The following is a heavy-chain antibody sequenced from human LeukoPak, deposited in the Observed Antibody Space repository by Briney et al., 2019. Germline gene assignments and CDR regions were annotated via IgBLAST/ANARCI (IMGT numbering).Heavy chain of an antibody. CDR2: IYHTGST. CDR1: GGSISSSSYY. J-gene: IGHJ4*02. D-gene: IGHD1-26*01. CDR3: ARVWEPKGTGTYYFDY. V-gene: IGHV4-39*02. Sequence: SETLSLTCTVSGGSISSSSYYWAWIRQAPGKGLEWIGNIYHTGSTYYNPSLKSRVTIFADTSKNHYSLKLTSVTAADTAVYYCARVWEPKGTGTYYFDYWGQGALVTVSS.